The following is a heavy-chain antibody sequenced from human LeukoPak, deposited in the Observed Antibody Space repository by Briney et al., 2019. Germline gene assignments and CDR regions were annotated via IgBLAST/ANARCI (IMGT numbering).Heavy chain of an antibody. Sequence: SETLSLTCTVSGGSISSWTYYWGWIRQPPGKGLEWIGTIYYGGTNYYNPSLKSRVTISVDTSKNQFSLNLNSVTAAVTAVYYCAYGSNSAADPWGQGTLVTVSS. V-gene: IGHV4-39*01. CDR1: GGSISSWTYY. CDR2: IYYGGTN. J-gene: IGHJ5*02. CDR3: AYGSNSAADP. D-gene: IGHD4-23*01.